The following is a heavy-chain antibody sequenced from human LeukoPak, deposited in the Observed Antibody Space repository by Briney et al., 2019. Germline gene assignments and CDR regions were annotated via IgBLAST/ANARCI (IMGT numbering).Heavy chain of an antibody. CDR1: GGTFSSYA. CDR2: IIPIFGTA. Sequence: ASVKVSCKASGGTFSSYAISWVRQAPGQGLEWMGGIIPIFGTANYAQKFQGRVTITTDESTSTAYMELSSLRSEDTAVYYCARVSRIVGATNYFDYWGQGTLVTVSS. V-gene: IGHV1-69*05. J-gene: IGHJ4*02. D-gene: IGHD1-26*01. CDR3: ARVSRIVGATNYFDY.